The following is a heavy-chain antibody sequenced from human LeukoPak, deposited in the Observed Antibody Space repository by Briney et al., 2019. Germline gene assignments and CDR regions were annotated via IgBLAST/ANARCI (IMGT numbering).Heavy chain of an antibody. V-gene: IGHV3-48*04. CDR1: GLTFSSYS. D-gene: IGHD2-2*01. J-gene: IGHJ6*02. Sequence: PGGSLRLSCAASGLTFSSYSMNWVRQAPGKGLEWVSYISSSSSTIYYADSVKGRFTISRDNAKNSLYLQMNSLRAEDTAVYYCDLHCSSSSCYLYGMDVWGQGTTVTVSS. CDR2: ISSSSSTI. CDR3: DLHCSSSSCYLYGMDV.